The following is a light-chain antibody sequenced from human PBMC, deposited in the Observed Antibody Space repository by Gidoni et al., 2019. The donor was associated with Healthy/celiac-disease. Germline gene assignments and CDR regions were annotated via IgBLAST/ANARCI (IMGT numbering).Light chain of an antibody. Sequence: AIQLTQSPSSLSASVGDRVTITCRSSQGISSALAWYQQKPGKAPKLLIYDASRLESGVPSRFSGSGSGTDFTLTISSLQPEDFATYYCQQFNSYPLTFXQXTRLEIK. CDR3: QQFNSYPLT. V-gene: IGKV1-13*02. CDR1: QGISSA. CDR2: DAS. J-gene: IGKJ5*01.